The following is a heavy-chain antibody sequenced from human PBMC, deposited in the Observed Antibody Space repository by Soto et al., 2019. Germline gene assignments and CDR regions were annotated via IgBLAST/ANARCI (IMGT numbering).Heavy chain of an antibody. CDR2: ITGSGDGT. CDR3: ARDDVLCDGGRCYGIPLDV. D-gene: IGHD2-15*01. V-gene: IGHV3-23*01. Sequence: GGSLRLSCAASGFTFSNYAMNWVRQIPGQGPEWVASITGSGDGTFYADSVKGRFSISRDNSNDTLYLQMDSLRVEDTAVYYCARDDVLCDGGRCYGIPLDVWGKGTTVTVSS. CDR1: GFTFSNYA. J-gene: IGHJ6*04.